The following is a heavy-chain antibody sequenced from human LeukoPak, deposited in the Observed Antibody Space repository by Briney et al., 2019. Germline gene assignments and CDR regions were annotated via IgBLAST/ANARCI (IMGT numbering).Heavy chain of an antibody. J-gene: IGHJ4*02. V-gene: IGHV4-34*01. CDR3: ARSSPGGVRGVIGFDY. CDR2: INHSGST. D-gene: IGHD3-10*01. CDR1: GGSFSGYY. Sequence: SETLSLTCAVYGGSFSGYYWSWIRQPPGKGLEWIGEINHSGSTNYNPSLESRVTISVDTSKNQFSLKLSYVTAADTAVYYCARSSPGGVRGVIGFDYWGQGTLVTVSS.